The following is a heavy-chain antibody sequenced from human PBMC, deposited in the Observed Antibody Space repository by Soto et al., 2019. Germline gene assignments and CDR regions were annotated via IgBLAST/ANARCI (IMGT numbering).Heavy chain of an antibody. CDR3: VKEDERWYFDY. CDR2: VSSDGSKK. J-gene: IGHJ4*02. V-gene: IGHV3-30*18. Sequence: PGGSLRLSCAASGFTFSSYGMHWVRQAPGKGLEWVAIVSSDGSKKFYADSVEGRFTISRDNSENTLYLHMNSLRAEDTAVYKCVKEDERWYFDYWGQGTLVTVSS. CDR1: GFTFSSYG.